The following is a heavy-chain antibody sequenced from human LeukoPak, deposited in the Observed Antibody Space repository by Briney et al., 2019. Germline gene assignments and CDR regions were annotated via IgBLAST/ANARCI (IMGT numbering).Heavy chain of an antibody. CDR1: GFTFSSYW. Sequence: GGSLRLSCAASGFTFSSYWMSWVRQAPGKGLEWVANIKQDGSEKYYVDSVKGRFTISRDNAKNSLYLQMNSLRAEDTAVYYCASVQCSGGSCYWHGAFDIWGQGTMVTVSS. V-gene: IGHV3-7*01. CDR3: ASVQCSGGSCYWHGAFDI. D-gene: IGHD2-15*01. J-gene: IGHJ3*02. CDR2: IKQDGSEK.